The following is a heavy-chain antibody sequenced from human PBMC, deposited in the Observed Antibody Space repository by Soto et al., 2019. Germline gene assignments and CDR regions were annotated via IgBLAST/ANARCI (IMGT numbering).Heavy chain of an antibody. CDR1: GGSISSGGYY. J-gene: IGHJ6*02. Sequence: SETLSLTCTVSGGSISSGGYYWSWIRQHPGKGLEWIGYIYYSGSTYYNPSLKSRVTISVDTSKNQFSLKLSSVTAADTAVYYCAREPYSSSPRDYYYGMDVWGQGTTVTVSS. CDR2: IYYSGST. D-gene: IGHD6-13*01. CDR3: AREPYSSSPRDYYYGMDV. V-gene: IGHV4-31*03.